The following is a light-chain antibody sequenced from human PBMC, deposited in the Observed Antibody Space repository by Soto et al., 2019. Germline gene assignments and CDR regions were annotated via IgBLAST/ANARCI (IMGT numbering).Light chain of an antibody. CDR1: QGISSY. J-gene: IGKJ4*01. CDR2: AAS. Sequence: IQLTQSPASLSASIGDRVTITCRASQGISSYLAWYQQKAGKAPKLLIYAASTLQSGVPSRFSGSGSGTDFTLTISNLQPEDFATYYCQQRTGYPLISGGGPKVHIK. V-gene: IGKV1-9*01. CDR3: QQRTGYPLI.